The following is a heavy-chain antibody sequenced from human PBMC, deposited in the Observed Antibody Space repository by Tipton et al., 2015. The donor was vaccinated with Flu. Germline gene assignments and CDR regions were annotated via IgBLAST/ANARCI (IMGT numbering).Heavy chain of an antibody. Sequence: TLSLTCTVSGGSIGSSTDFWAWIRQSPGKGLEWIGTIYYTGSTYYNVSLKSRVTISVDTSKNQFSLKLSSVTAADTAVYYCARDVGPQIKVTGGLDVWGQGTTSTVSS. CDR2: IYYTGST. CDR1: GGSIGSSTDF. D-gene: IGHD2-21*02. CDR3: ARDVGPQIKVTGGLDV. J-gene: IGHJ6*02. V-gene: IGHV4-39*07.